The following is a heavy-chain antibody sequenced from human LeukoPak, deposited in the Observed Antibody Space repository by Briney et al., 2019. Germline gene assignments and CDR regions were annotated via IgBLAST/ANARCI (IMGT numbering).Heavy chain of an antibody. CDR2: TSGSGGST. Sequence: GGSLRLSCAASGFTFSSYAMSWVRQAPGKGLEWVSATSGSGGSTYYADSVKGRFTISRDNSKNTLYLQMNSLRAEDAAVYYCATSLELRSYDYYYMDVWGKGTTVTVSS. D-gene: IGHD1-7*01. V-gene: IGHV3-23*01. J-gene: IGHJ6*03. CDR3: ATSLELRSYDYYYMDV. CDR1: GFTFSSYA.